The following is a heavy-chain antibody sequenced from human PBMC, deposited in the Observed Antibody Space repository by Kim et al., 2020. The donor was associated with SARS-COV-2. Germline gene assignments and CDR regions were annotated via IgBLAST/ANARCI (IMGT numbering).Heavy chain of an antibody. CDR3: ARGSSTLKNYYYYMDV. D-gene: IGHD2-2*01. CDR2: MNPNSGNT. V-gene: IGHV1-8*01. Sequence: ASVKVSCKTSGYTFTNYDINWVRQATGQGLEWMGWMNPNSGNTGYAQKFQGRVTMTRNTSISTAYMELSSLRSEDTAVYYCARGSSTLKNYYYYMDVWGKGTTVTVSS. CDR1: GYTFTNYD. J-gene: IGHJ6*03.